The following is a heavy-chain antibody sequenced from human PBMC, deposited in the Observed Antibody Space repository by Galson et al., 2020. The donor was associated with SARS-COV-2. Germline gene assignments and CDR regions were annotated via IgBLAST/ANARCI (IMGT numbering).Heavy chain of an antibody. D-gene: IGHD6-13*01. V-gene: IGHV3-23*01. J-gene: IGHJ6*02. CDR3: AKRLYSSSQSETRGMDV. CDR2: IIGSGDTT. Sequence: GESPKISCAASGFTFSSHAMNWVRQAPGEGLEWVSAIIGSGDTTHYADSVKGRFTTSRDNSKNTLYMQMNSVSAEDTAVYYCAKRLYSSSQSETRGMDVWGQGATVTVSS. CDR1: GFTFSSHA.